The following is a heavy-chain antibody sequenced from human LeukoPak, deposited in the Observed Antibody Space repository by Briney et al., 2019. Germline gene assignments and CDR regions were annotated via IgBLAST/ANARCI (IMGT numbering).Heavy chain of an antibody. D-gene: IGHD3-10*01. CDR2: IYYSGST. J-gene: IGHJ4*02. V-gene: IGHV4-59*01. CDR1: GGSISSYY. CDR3: ASGFTMVRGAAFDY. Sequence: SETLSLTCTVSGGSISSYYWSWIRQPPGKGLEWIGYIYYSGSTNYNPSLKSRVTISVDTSKNQFSLKLSSATAADTAVYYCASGFTMVRGAAFDYWGQGTLVTVSS.